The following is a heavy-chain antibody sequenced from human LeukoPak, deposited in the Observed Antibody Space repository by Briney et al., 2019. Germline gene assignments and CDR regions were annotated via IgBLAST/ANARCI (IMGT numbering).Heavy chain of an antibody. J-gene: IGHJ4*02. D-gene: IGHD2-2*01. Sequence: QPGGSLRLSCAASGFTFSSYAMSWVRQAPGKGLEWVSAISGSGGSTYYADSVKGRFTISRDNSKNTLYLQMNSLRAEDTAVYYRAKSISRILVVVPAATLDYWGQGTLVTVSS. CDR1: GFTFSSYA. CDR2: ISGSGGST. V-gene: IGHV3-23*01. CDR3: AKSISRILVVVPAATLDY.